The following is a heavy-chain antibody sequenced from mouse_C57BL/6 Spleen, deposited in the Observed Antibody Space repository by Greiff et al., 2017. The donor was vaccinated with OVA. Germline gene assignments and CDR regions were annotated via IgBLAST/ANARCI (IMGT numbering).Heavy chain of an antibody. CDR1: GFTFSNYC. V-gene: IGHV6-3*01. Sequence: EVKLQESGGGLVQPGGSMKLSCVASGFTFSNYCMNWVRQSPEKGLEWVAQIRLKSDNYATHYAESLKGRFTISRDDSKSSVYLQINILSSDDTGIYSCTEVSYWGHGTTLTVSS. CDR2: IRLKSDNYAT. J-gene: IGHJ2*01. CDR3: TEVSY.